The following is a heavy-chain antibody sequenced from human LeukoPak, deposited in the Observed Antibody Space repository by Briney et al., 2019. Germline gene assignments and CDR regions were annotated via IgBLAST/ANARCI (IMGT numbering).Heavy chain of an antibody. CDR3: ARVRHSSGWYHYYYGMDV. Sequence: SQTLSLTCAISGDSVSSNSAAWNWIRQSPSRGLEWLGRTYYRSKWYNDYAVSVKSRITVNPDTSKNQFSLQLNSVTPEDTAVYYCARVRHSSGWYHYYYGMDVWGQGTTVTVSS. CDR1: GDSVSSNSAA. CDR2: TYYRSKWYN. V-gene: IGHV6-1*01. J-gene: IGHJ6*02. D-gene: IGHD6-19*01.